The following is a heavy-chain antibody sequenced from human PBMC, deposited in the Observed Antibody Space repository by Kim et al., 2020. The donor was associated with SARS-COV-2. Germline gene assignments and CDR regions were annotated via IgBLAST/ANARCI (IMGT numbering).Heavy chain of an antibody. CDR1: GFTFDDYA. J-gene: IGHJ5*02. CDR2: ISGDGGST. CDR3: AAEWNDEGWFDP. Sequence: GGSLRLSCAASGFTFDDYAMHWVRQAPGKGLEWVSPISGDGGSTYYADSVKGRFTISRDNSKNSLYLQMNSLRTEDTALYYCAAEWNDEGWFDPWGQGSL. D-gene: IGHD1-1*01. V-gene: IGHV3-43*02.